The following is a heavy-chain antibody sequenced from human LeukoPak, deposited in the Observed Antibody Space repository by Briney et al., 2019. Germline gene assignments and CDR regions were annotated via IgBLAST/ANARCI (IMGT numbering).Heavy chain of an antibody. D-gene: IGHD3-9*01. J-gene: IGHJ6*02. V-gene: IGHV4-39*07. CDR2: IYYSGST. CDR1: GGSISSSSYY. Sequence: SETLSLTCTVSGGSISSSSYYWGWIRQPPGKGLEWIGSIYYSGSTYYNPSLKSRVTISVDTSKNQFSLKLSSVTAADTAVYYCASSSPRITIFWTYYGMDVWGQGTTVTVSS. CDR3: ASSSPRITIFWTYYGMDV.